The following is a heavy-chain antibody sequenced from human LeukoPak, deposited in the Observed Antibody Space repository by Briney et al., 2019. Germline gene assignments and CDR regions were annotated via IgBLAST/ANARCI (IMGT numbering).Heavy chain of an antibody. CDR3: AKASIAAAGKDAFDI. Sequence: PGGSLRLSCAASGFTFSSYGMHWVRQAPGKGLEWVAVISYDGSNKYYADSVKGRFTISRDNSKNTLYLQMNSLRAEDTAVYYCAKASIAAAGKDAFDIWGQGTMVTVSS. V-gene: IGHV3-30*18. CDR2: ISYDGSNK. J-gene: IGHJ3*02. CDR1: GFTFSSYG. D-gene: IGHD6-13*01.